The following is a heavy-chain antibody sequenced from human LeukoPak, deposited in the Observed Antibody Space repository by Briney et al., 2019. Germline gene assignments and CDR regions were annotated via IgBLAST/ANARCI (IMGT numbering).Heavy chain of an antibody. J-gene: IGHJ4*02. Sequence: PSETLSLTCTASVGSIRGYYWTWIRQPAGKGLEWIGRIHSSGTAYYNPSLESRVTISLDTSSNQFSLKVTSMTAADTAVYYCARGTDMTSIAGYYSFGHWGQGILVSVSS. CDR3: ARGTDMTSIAGYYSFGH. CDR1: VGSIRGYY. D-gene: IGHD3-22*01. V-gene: IGHV4-4*07. CDR2: IHSSGTA.